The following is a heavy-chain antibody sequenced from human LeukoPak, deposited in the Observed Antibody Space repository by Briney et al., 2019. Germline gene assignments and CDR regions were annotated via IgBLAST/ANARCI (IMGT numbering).Heavy chain of an antibody. CDR3: AKAHPRFGEFPNDY. CDR2: ISGSGGST. Sequence: GGSLRLPCAASGFTFSSYAMSWVRQAPGKGLEWVSAISGSGGSTYYADSVKGRFTISRDNSENTLYLQMNSRRAEDTAVYYCAKAHPRFGEFPNDYWGQGTLVTVSS. V-gene: IGHV3-23*01. D-gene: IGHD3-10*01. CDR1: GFTFSSYA. J-gene: IGHJ4*02.